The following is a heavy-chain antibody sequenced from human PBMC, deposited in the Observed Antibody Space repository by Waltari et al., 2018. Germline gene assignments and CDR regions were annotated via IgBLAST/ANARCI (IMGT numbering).Heavy chain of an antibody. J-gene: IGHJ3*02. Sequence: QVQLQESGPGLVKPSETLSLTCTVSGGSISSYYWSWIRPPPGTGLEWIGYIYYSGSTNYNPSLKSRVTISVDTSKNQFSLKLSSVTAADTAVYYCARDRGIAVAGTDAFDIWGQGTMVTVSS. CDR2: IYYSGST. V-gene: IGHV4-59*01. D-gene: IGHD6-19*01. CDR3: ARDRGIAVAGTDAFDI. CDR1: GGSISSYY.